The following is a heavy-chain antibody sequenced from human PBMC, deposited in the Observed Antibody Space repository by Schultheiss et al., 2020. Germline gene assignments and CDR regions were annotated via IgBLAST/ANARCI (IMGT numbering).Heavy chain of an antibody. J-gene: IGHJ6*02. D-gene: IGHD3-9*01. CDR1: GFTFSSYA. CDR2: IYSGGST. Sequence: GGSLRLSCAASGFTFSSYAMSWVRQAPGKGLEWVSVIYSGGSTYYADSVKGRFTISRDNAKNSLYLQMNSLRAEDTAVYYCARDRGRRYFDWLRVADYYYGMDVWGQGTTVTVSS. V-gene: IGHV3-23*03. CDR3: ARDRGRRYFDWLRVADYYYGMDV.